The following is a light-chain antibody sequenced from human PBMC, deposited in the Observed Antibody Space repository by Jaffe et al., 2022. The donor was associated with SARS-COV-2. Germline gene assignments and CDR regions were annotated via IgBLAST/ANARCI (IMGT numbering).Light chain of an antibody. CDR1: QSLSFRSNNKNF. J-gene: IGKJ1*01. V-gene: IGKV4-1*01. CDR3: QQHSITPAT. Sequence: DIVMTQSPDFLSVSLGERATMNCKSSQSLSFRSNNKNFLAWYQQRPGQPPKLLISWASTRESGVPDRFSGSGSGTDFNLTISSLQAEDVAVYYCQQHSITPATFGQGTKVEIK. CDR2: WAS.